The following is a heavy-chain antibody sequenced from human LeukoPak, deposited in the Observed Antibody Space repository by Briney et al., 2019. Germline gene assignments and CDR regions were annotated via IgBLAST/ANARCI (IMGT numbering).Heavy chain of an antibody. Sequence: GESLKISCKGSGYSFTSYWISWVRQMPAKGLEWMGRIDPSDSYTNYSPSFQGHVTISADKSISTAYLQWSSLKASDTAMYYCARQGSSWRANNWFDPWGQGTLVTVSP. D-gene: IGHD6-13*01. J-gene: IGHJ5*02. CDR1: GYSFTSYW. CDR3: ARQGSSWRANNWFDP. CDR2: IDPSDSYT. V-gene: IGHV5-10-1*01.